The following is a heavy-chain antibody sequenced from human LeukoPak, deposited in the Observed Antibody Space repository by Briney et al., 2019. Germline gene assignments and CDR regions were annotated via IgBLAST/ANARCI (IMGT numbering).Heavy chain of an antibody. J-gene: IGHJ4*02. CDR3: ARVKSGASGVDY. CDR2: IYYSGNT. CDR1: GGSISSGGYY. D-gene: IGHD3-10*01. Sequence: PSETLSLTCTVSGGSISSGGYYWSWIRQHPGKGLEWIGYIYYSGNTYYNPSLKSRVTISVDTSKNQFSLKLSSVTAADTAVYYCARVKSGASGVDYWGQGTLVTVSS. V-gene: IGHV4-31*03.